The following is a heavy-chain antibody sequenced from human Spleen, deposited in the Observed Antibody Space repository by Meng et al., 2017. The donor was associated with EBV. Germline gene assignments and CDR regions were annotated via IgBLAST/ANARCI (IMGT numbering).Heavy chain of an antibody. V-gene: IGHV4-34*01. CDR2: INHSGNT. CDR3: ATWWGKGYY. J-gene: IGHJ4*02. D-gene: IGHD2-8*02. CDR1: GGPFDGYS. Sequence: QVGQQQWGAGLLKPSETLSLTCDVYGGPFDGYSWTWIRQPPGKGLEWIGEINHSGNTNYNPSLKSRVTISVDTSKRQFSLKLTSMTAADTAVYYCATWWGKGYYWGQETLVTVSS.